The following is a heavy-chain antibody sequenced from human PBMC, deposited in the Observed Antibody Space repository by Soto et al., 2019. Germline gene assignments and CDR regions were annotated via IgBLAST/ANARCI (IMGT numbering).Heavy chain of an antibody. V-gene: IGHV1-69*01. CDR2: IITGFGPA. Sequence: QVQLVQSGAEVKKPGASLKVSCTASGGTLNNYAISWLRQAPGQGLEWMGGIITGFGPAIYAQKFQGRVSITADESTQTAHMDLSSLRSEDTAVYYCAAGGSWARLDNWGQGTLVTVSS. D-gene: IGHD6-13*01. CDR3: AAGGSWARLDN. J-gene: IGHJ4*02. CDR1: GGTLNNYA.